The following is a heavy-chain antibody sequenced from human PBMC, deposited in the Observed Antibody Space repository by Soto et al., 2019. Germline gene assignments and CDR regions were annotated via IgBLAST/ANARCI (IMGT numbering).Heavy chain of an antibody. V-gene: IGHV5-51*01. D-gene: IGHD3-10*01. CDR2: IYPGDSDT. J-gene: IGHJ4*02. CDR1: GYSFTSYW. Sequence: PGESLKISCQGSGYSFTSYWIGWVRQMPGKGLEWMGIIYPGDSDTRYSPSFQGQVTISADKSISTAYLQWSSLRASDTAIYYCARTFYYYASGIYRPPDYWGQGTEVTVYS. CDR3: ARTFYYYASGIYRPPDY.